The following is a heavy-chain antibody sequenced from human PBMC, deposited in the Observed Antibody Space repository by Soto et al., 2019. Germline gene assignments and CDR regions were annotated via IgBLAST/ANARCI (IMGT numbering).Heavy chain of an antibody. CDR3: ARVFYYDCSGYYLSPRVDNWFDP. CDR1: GGSISSGDYY. J-gene: IGHJ5*02. D-gene: IGHD3-22*01. CDR2: IYYSGST. Sequence: SETLSLTCTVSGGSISSGDYYWSWIRQPPGKGLEWIGYIYYSGSTYYNPSLKSRVTISVDTSKNQFSLKLSSVTAADTAVYYCARVFYYDCSGYYLSPRVDNWFDPWGQGTLVTVSS. V-gene: IGHV4-30-4*01.